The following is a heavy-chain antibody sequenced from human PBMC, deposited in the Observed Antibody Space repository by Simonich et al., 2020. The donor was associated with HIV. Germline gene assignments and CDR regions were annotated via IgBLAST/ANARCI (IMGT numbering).Heavy chain of an antibody. V-gene: IGHV4-34*01. CDR2: ISHRGRT. CDR3: ARRTTAYFSFWGGFYFDY. Sequence: QVQLQQWGAGLLKPSETLSLTCAVYGGSFSGYYWSWIRQSPGKGLEWIGEISHRGRTNYSPSLKGRVTIAVDTSKNQFSLKLNSVTAADTTVYYCARRTTAYFSFWGGFYFDYWGQGTLVTVSS. J-gene: IGHJ4*02. CDR1: GGSFSGYY. D-gene: IGHD3-3*01.